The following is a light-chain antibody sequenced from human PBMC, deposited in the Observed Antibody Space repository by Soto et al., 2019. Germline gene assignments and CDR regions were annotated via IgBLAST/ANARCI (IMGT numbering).Light chain of an antibody. CDR2: DDN. CDR1: SSNIGKTL. Sequence: QSVLTQPPSVSAAPGRTVTISCSGSSSNIGKTLVAWYQHLPGTAPKLLIYDDNRRPSGIPDRFSASKSGTSATLAITGLQTGDEADYYCETWDTNLSAVVFGGGTKLTVL. J-gene: IGLJ3*02. V-gene: IGLV1-51*01. CDR3: ETWDTNLSAVV.